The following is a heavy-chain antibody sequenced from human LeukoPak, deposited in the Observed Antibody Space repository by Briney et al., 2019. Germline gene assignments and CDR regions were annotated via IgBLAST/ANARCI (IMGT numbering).Heavy chain of an antibody. CDR2: ISSSSKTI. Sequence: GGSLRLSCAASGSTFSSYNMNWVRQAPGKGLELVSYISSSSKTIYYADSVKGRFTISRDNAKNSLYLQMNSLRAEDTAVYYCARERGYSSSWYTFWGQGTLVTVSS. CDR1: GSTFSSYN. CDR3: ARERGYSSSWYTF. V-gene: IGHV3-48*01. D-gene: IGHD6-13*01. J-gene: IGHJ4*02.